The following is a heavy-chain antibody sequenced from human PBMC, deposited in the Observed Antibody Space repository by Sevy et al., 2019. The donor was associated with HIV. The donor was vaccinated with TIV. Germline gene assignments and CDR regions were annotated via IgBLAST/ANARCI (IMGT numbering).Heavy chain of an antibody. V-gene: IGHV3-30*04. CDR2: ISYDGSNK. CDR3: ARGREGCSSTSCYLLYYYYGMDV. Sequence: GGSLRLSCAASGFTFSSYAMHWVRQAPGKGLEWVAVISYDGSNKYYADSVKGRFTISRDNSKNTRYLQMNSLRAEDTAVYYCARGREGCSSTSCYLLYYYYGMDVWGQGTTVTVSS. J-gene: IGHJ6*02. CDR1: GFTFSSYA. D-gene: IGHD2-2*01.